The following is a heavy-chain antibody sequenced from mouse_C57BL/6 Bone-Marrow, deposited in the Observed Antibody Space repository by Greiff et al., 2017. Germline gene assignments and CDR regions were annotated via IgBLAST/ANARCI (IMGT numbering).Heavy chain of an antibody. CDR1: GYTFTSYW. CDR3: ARGDYDGDWYFDV. D-gene: IGHD2-4*01. Sequence: VQLQQSGAELVKPGASVKLSCKASGYTFTSYWMQWVKQRPGQGLEWIGEIDPSDSYTNYNQKFKGKATLTVDTSSSTAYMQLSSLTSEDSAVYYGARGDYDGDWYFDVGGTGTTVTVSS. CDR2: IDPSDSYT. J-gene: IGHJ1*03. V-gene: IGHV1-50*01.